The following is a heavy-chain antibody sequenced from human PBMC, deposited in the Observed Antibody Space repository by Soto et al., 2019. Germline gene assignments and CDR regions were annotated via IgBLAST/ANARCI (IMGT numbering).Heavy chain of an antibody. J-gene: IGHJ4*02. Sequence: QVQLVQSGAEVKKPGSSVKVSCKASGGTFSSYANSWVRQAPGQGLEWMGGIIPIFGTANYAQKFQGRVTITADESTSTAYMELSSLRSEDTAVYYCARDNQKSGYSSSWSDHYFDYWGQGTLVTVSS. CDR1: GGTFSSYA. D-gene: IGHD6-13*01. V-gene: IGHV1-69*01. CDR3: ARDNQKSGYSSSWSDHYFDY. CDR2: IIPIFGTA.